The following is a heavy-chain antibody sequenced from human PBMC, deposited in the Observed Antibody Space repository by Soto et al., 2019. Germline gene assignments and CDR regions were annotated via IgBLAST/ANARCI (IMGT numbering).Heavy chain of an antibody. CDR1: GFTFSSYA. CDR2: ITSNGGNT. J-gene: IGHJ4*02. D-gene: IGHD4-4*01. Sequence: GGPLRLSCAASGFTFSSYAMHRVRKAPGKGLEYVSAITSNGGNTDYASSVKGRFTISRDNAKNTLYLQMNNLSPEDTAVYYCARGRENYSYFDYWGQGTLVTVSS. CDR3: ARGRENYSYFDY. V-gene: IGHV3-64*04.